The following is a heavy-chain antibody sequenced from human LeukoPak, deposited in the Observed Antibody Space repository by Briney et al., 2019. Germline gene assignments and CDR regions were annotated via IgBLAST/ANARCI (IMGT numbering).Heavy chain of an antibody. V-gene: IGHV3-53*01. D-gene: IGHD1-26*01. CDR2: IYGGGST. J-gene: IGHJ3*02. Sequence: GGSLRLSCAASGFTVSSNYMSWVRQAPGKGLEWVSVIYGGGSTYYADSVKGRFTISRDNSKNTLYLQMNSLRAEDTAMYYCARSTGVVGRAFDIWGQGTMVTVSS. CDR1: GFTVSSNY. CDR3: ARSTGVVGRAFDI.